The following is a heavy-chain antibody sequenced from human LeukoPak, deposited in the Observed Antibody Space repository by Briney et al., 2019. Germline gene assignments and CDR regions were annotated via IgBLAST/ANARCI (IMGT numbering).Heavy chain of an antibody. V-gene: IGHV1-2*02. CDR1: GYTFTAYY. CDR2: INPNSGAT. Sequence: ASVKVSCKASGYTFTAYYIHWVRQAPGQGLEWMGWINPNSGATKYAQKFQDRVTMTGDTSISTAFMELSRLRSDDTAVYYCAKGLDYGDPFNFDYWGQGTLVSVSS. D-gene: IGHD4-17*01. CDR3: AKGLDYGDPFNFDY. J-gene: IGHJ4*02.